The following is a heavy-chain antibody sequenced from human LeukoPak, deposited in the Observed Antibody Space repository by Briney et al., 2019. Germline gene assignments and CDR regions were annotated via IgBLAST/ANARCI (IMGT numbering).Heavy chain of an antibody. CDR2: ISGSGGST. CDR3: AKSGIAAAGIAY. V-gene: IGHV3-23*01. Sequence: GGSLRLSCAASGLNFSSYAMSWVRQAPGKGLEWVSAISGSGGSTYYADSVKGRFTISRDNSKNTLYLQMNSLRAEDTAVYYCAKSGIAAAGIAYWGQGTLVTVSS. J-gene: IGHJ4*02. D-gene: IGHD6-13*01. CDR1: GLNFSSYA.